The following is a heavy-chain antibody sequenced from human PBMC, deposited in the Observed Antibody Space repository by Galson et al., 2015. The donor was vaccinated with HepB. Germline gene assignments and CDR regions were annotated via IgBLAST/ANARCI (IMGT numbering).Heavy chain of an antibody. D-gene: IGHD7-27*01. Sequence: SVKVSCKASGYIFNNYPMNWVRQAPGQGLEWMGRINPNSGDTNYAQKFQGRVTMTRDTSISTAYMELSRLRSDDTAVYFCAPAGAGDAFDIWGQGTMVTVSS. J-gene: IGHJ3*02. CDR1: GYIFNNYP. V-gene: IGHV1-2*06. CDR3: APAGAGDAFDI. CDR2: INPNSGDT.